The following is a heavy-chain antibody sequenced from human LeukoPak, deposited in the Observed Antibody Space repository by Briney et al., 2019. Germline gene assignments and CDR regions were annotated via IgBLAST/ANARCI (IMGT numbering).Heavy chain of an antibody. CDR1: GGSISSSSYY. J-gene: IGHJ5*02. Sequence: SETLSLTCTVSGGSISSSSYYWGWIRQPPGKGLEWIGSIYYSGSTYYNPSLKSRVTISVDTSKNQFSLKLSSVTAADTAVYYCFRIVARRWFDPWGQGTLVTVSS. V-gene: IGHV4-39*01. D-gene: IGHD6-6*01. CDR2: IYYSGST. CDR3: FRIVARRWFDP.